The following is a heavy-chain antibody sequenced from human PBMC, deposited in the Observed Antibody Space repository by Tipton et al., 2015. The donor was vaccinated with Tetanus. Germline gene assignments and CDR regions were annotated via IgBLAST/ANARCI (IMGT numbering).Heavy chain of an antibody. CDR1: GDSVSSNSAA. CDR2: TYYRSKWYN. J-gene: IGHJ3*02. Sequence: QLVQSGAEAKPSQTLSLTCAISGDSVSSNSAAWNWIRQSPSRGLEWLGRTYYRSKWYNDYDVSVKSRITINPDTSKNEFSLQLNAVPPEDAAVYYAASDRLQPVRDGGCAFDICFQVSMVPVSS. V-gene: IGHV6-1*01. CDR3: ASDRLQPVRDGGCAFDI. D-gene: IGHD6-13*01.